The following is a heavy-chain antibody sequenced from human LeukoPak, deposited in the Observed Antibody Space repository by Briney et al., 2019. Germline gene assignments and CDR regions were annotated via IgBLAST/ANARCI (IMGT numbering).Heavy chain of an antibody. D-gene: IGHD2-15*01. J-gene: IGHJ4*02. CDR1: GLPLETVS. Sequence: GSLKLSCSSSGLPLETVSMTRVRQGPGEGLELVSTISRTSNYIYTADSLKGRFTTSRDNAENSLFLQLNNVKDGDTAVYYCVTKASVSGVKRYWGQGTLVTVSS. CDR3: VTKASVSGVKRY. CDR2: ISRTSNYI. V-gene: IGHV3-21*01.